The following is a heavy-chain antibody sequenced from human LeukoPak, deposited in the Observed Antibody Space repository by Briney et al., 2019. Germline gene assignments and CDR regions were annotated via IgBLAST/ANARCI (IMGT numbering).Heavy chain of an antibody. D-gene: IGHD2-15*01. CDR3: ARSSDGNVVVEPNGFDI. CDR2: INPNSGGT. Sequence: ASVKVSCKASGYTFTGYYMHWVRQAPGQGLEWMGRINPNSGGTNYAQKFQGRVTMTRDTSISTAYMELSRLRSGDTAVYYCARSSDGNVVVEPNGFDIWGQGKKVT. J-gene: IGHJ3*02. CDR1: GYTFTGYY. V-gene: IGHV1-2*06.